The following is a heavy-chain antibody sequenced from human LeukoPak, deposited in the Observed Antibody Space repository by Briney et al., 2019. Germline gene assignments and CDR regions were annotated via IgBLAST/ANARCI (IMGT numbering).Heavy chain of an antibody. CDR1: GFTFSSYS. J-gene: IGHJ4*02. Sequence: GGSLRLSCAASGFTFSSYSMNWVRQAPGKGLEWVSYISSSSGTIYYADSVKGRFTISRDNAKNSLYLQMNSLRAEDTAVYYCAREGTYYDFWSGYNTNYYFDYWGQGTLVTVSS. CDR3: AREGTYYDFWSGYNTNYYFDY. CDR2: ISSSSGTI. V-gene: IGHV3-48*04. D-gene: IGHD3-3*01.